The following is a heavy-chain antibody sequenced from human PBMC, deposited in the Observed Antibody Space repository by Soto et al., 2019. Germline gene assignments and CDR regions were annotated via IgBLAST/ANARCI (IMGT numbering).Heavy chain of an antibody. D-gene: IGHD1-1*01. V-gene: IGHV5-51*01. CDR1: GCSFTSYW. CDR3: ARFVGNKQPYYYYYGMDV. Sequence: GESLKISCKGSGCSFTSYWIGWVRQMPGKGLEWMGIIYPGDSDTRYSPSFQGQVTISADKSISTAYLQWSSLKASDTAMYYCARFVGNKQPYYYYYGMDVWGQGTTVTVSS. J-gene: IGHJ6*02. CDR2: IYPGDSDT.